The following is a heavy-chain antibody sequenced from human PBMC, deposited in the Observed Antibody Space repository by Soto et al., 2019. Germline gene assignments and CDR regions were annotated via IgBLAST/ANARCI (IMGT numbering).Heavy chain of an antibody. CDR2: VSWNSGNI. V-gene: IGHV3-9*01. CDR1: GFMFADYA. CDR3: ARDSSPYYDFWSGFYTYFDY. D-gene: IGHD3-3*01. J-gene: IGHJ4*02. Sequence: PGGSLRLSYAGSGFMFADYAMHWVRQALRKGLEWVSGVSWNSGNIGYADSVKGRFTISRDNAKNSLYLQMNSLRADDTAVYYCARDSSPYYDFWSGFYTYFDYWGQGALVTVSS.